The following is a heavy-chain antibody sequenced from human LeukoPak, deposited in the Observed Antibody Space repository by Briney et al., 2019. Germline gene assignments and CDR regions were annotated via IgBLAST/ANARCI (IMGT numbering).Heavy chain of an antibody. J-gene: IGHJ4*02. CDR2: VSHEGSSK. D-gene: IGHD4-17*01. CDR3: ARDPDDYGDYSYFDY. Sequence: PGGSLRLSCAASGYPFSGSDIHWVRQAPGKGLEWVAFVSHEGSSKFYAESVKGRFTISRDNSKNTLFLQMNSLRAEDTAVYYCARDPDDYGDYSYFDYWGQGTLVTVSS. CDR1: GYPFSGSD. V-gene: IGHV3-30*03.